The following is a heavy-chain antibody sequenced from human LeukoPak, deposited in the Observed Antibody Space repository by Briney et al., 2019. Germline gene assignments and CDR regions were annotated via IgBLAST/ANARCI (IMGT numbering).Heavy chain of an antibody. V-gene: IGHV4-59*08. Sequence: SETLSLTCTVSGASVSGYYWSWIRQPPGKGLQYIGYIYYTGTTSYNPPLKSRVSISVDTSKNQFSLKLSSVTAADTAVYYCARQAVTADAFEIWGQGTMVTVSS. D-gene: IGHD2-21*02. CDR3: ARQAVTADAFEI. CDR2: IYYTGTT. J-gene: IGHJ3*02. CDR1: GASVSGYY.